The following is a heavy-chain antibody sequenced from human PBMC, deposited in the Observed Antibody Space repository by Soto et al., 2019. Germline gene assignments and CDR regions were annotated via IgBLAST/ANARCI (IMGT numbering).Heavy chain of an antibody. Sequence: EVQLLESGGGLVQPGGSLRLPCAASGFTFGSFAMGWVRQSSGKDLEWVSAITGSGDDTYHADSVKGRLAISRDNTKNTLYLQMNSLKVEDTAIYYCAKGSASRRPYYFDCWGQGALVTVSS. D-gene: IGHD6-13*01. CDR1: GFTFGSFA. J-gene: IGHJ4*02. V-gene: IGHV3-23*01. CDR3: AKGSASRRPYYFDC. CDR2: ITGSGDDT.